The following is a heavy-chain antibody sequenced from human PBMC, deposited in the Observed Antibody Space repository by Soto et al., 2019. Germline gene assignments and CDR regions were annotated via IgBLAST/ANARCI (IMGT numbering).Heavy chain of an antibody. J-gene: IGHJ5*02. V-gene: IGHV3-9*01. Sequence: EVQLLESGGGLVQPGRSLRLSCAASGFTFDDYAMHWVRQAPGKGLEWVSGISWNSGSIGYADSVKGRFTISRDNAKNSLYLQMNSLRAEDTALYYCAKGYSSGWYLKSDWFDPWGQGTLVTVSS. CDR1: GFTFDDYA. CDR3: AKGYSSGWYLKSDWFDP. CDR2: ISWNSGSI. D-gene: IGHD6-19*01.